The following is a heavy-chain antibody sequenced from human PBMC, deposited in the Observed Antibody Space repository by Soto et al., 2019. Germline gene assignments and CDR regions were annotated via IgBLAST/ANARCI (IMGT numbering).Heavy chain of an antibody. J-gene: IGHJ6*02. CDR1: GGSFSGYY. CDR3: ARGNPTIRYYYYYYGMDV. Sequence: SETLSLTCAVYGGSFSGYYWSWIRQPPGKGLEWIGEINHSGSTNYNPSLKSRVTISVDTSKNPFSLKLSSVTAADTAVYYCARGNPTIRYYYYYYGMDVWGQGTTVTVSS. D-gene: IGHD3-9*01. CDR2: INHSGST. V-gene: IGHV4-34*01.